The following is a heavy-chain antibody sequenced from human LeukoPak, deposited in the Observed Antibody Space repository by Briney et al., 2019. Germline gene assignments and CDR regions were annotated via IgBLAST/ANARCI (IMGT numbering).Heavy chain of an antibody. J-gene: IGHJ4*02. D-gene: IGHD1-14*01. CDR1: GYTFTYYV. CDR3: ARGENPYDY. Sequence: GASVKVSRKTSGYTFTYYVISWVRQAPGQGLEWMGWINAYNGNTNDAQKFQGRVTMTTDTSTSTAYMELRSLRSDDTAVYYCARGENPYDYWGQGTLVSVSS. CDR2: INAYNGNT. V-gene: IGHV1-18*01.